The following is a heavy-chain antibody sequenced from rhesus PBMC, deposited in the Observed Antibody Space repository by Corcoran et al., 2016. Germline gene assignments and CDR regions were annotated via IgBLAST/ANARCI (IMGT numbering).Heavy chain of an antibody. V-gene: IGHV4S11*01. CDR2: ISGSGSST. Sequence: QVQLQESGPGLVKPSETLSLTCAVSGDPISSSYWNWIRQAPGKGVEEIGHISGSGSSTKYNPSLERRVTLSVDTSINQISLRLNSVSAADMAIYYCARGNSAYTAADYWGQGVLVTVSS. CDR3: ARGNSAYTAADY. D-gene: IGHD1-44*01. CDR1: GDPISSSY. J-gene: IGHJ4*01.